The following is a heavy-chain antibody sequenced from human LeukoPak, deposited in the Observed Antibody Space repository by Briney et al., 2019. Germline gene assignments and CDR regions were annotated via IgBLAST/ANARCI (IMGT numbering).Heavy chain of an antibody. Sequence: GGSLRLSCAASGFTFSSYSMNWVRQAPGKGLEWVSYISSSSSTIYYADSVKGRFTISRDNAKNSLYLQMDSLRAEDTAVYYCARGFRGYSYGYLDYWGQGTLVTVSS. D-gene: IGHD5-18*01. CDR1: GFTFSSYS. CDR2: ISSSSSTI. J-gene: IGHJ4*02. CDR3: ARGFRGYSYGYLDY. V-gene: IGHV3-48*01.